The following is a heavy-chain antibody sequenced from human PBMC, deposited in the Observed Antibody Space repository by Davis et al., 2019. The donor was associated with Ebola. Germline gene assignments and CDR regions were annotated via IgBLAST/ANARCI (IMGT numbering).Heavy chain of an antibody. CDR2: ISSSSYI. CDR3: ASQHFGSSWYSFY. Sequence: GESLKIPCTGSDFAFDNAWMNWVRQAPGKGLEWVSSISSSSYIYYADSVKGRFTISRDNAKNSLYLQMNSLRAEDTAVYYCASQHFGSSWYSFYWGQGTLVTVSS. J-gene: IGHJ4*02. CDR1: DFAFDNAW. D-gene: IGHD6-13*01. V-gene: IGHV3-69-1*01.